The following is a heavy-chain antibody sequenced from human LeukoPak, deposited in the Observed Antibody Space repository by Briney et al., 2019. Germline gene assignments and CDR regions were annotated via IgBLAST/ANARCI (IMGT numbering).Heavy chain of an antibody. D-gene: IGHD6-19*01. J-gene: IGHJ4*02. CDR3: ARAPGYSSGWDKYYFDY. CDR1: GFTFDDYG. V-gene: IGHV3-20*04. CDR2: INWNGGST. Sequence: GSLRLSCAASGFTFDDYGMSWVRQAPGKGLEWVSGINWNGGSTGYADSVKGRFTISRDNAKNSLYLQMNSLRAEDTALYYCARAPGYSSGWDKYYFDYWGQGTLVTVSS.